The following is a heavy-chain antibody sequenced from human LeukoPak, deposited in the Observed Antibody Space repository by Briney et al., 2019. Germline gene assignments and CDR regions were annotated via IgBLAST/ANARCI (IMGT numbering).Heavy chain of an antibody. D-gene: IGHD1-1*01. CDR3: VRESRPGGAMGLYHNLDY. CDR2: IKEDGTEK. CDR1: GFTFSDFW. J-gene: IGHJ4*02. Sequence: GGSLRLSCAGSGFTFSDFWMTWVRQTPGKGLEWVANIKEDGTEKNLVDSVKGRFTISRDNTKNLLFLEMNDLRGDDTAIYYCVRESRPGGAMGLYHNLDYWGQGTLVAVSS. V-gene: IGHV3-7*01.